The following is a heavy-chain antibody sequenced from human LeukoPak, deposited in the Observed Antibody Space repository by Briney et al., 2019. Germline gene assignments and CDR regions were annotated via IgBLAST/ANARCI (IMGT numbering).Heavy chain of an antibody. Sequence: PGGSLRLSCAASGFTFSEYEMSWVRQAPGKGLEWVSDISSGGTTIFYADSVKGRFTISRDNAKNSLYLQMDSLRDEDTAIYYCTRGLVVWGQGALVTVSS. V-gene: IGHV3-48*03. CDR2: ISSGGTTI. J-gene: IGHJ4*02. CDR1: GFTFSEYE. D-gene: IGHD2-2*01. CDR3: TRGLVV.